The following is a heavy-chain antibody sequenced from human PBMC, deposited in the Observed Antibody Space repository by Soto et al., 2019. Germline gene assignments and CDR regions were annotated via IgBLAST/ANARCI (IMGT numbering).Heavy chain of an antibody. CDR2: ISYDGNNK. CDR3: ARAGCDGGSCYTLVGLRYGMDV. CDR1: GFILGTYA. J-gene: IGHJ6*02. Sequence: QVQLVESGGGVVQPGRSLRLSCAASGFILGTYAMYWVRQAPGKGLEWVAVISYDGNNKYYADSVKGRFTISRDNSKNTLYLQMNSLRAEDTAVYYCARAGCDGGSCYTLVGLRYGMDVWGQGTTVTVSS. V-gene: IGHV3-30-3*01. D-gene: IGHD2-15*01.